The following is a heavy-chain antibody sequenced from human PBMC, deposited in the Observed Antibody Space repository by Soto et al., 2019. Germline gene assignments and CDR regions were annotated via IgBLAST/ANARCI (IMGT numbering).Heavy chain of an antibody. CDR1: GGYFSGYY. CDR2: INHSGST. D-gene: IGHD6-25*01. CDR3: ARRVLRLSGMDV. J-gene: IGHJ6*02. Sequence: SETLSLTCAVYGGYFSGYYWSWIRQPPGKGLEWIGEINHSGSTNYNPSLKSRVTISVDTSKNQFSLKLSSVTAADTAVYYCARRVLRLSGMDVWGQGTTVTVSS. V-gene: IGHV4-34*01.